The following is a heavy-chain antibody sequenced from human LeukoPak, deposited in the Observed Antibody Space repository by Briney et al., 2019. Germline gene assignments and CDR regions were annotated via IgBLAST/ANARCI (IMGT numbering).Heavy chain of an antibody. V-gene: IGHV3-7*01. CDR3: AKDGDGYHN. J-gene: IGHJ4*02. CDR2: IKEDGSAQ. Sequence: PGGSLRLSCVASGFTFSRDWMSWVRQAPGKGLEWVANIKEDGSAQYYADSVKSRFTISRDNTKNSLYLQMNSLTAEDTAMYYCAKDGDGYHNWGQGALVTVSS. CDR1: GFTFSRDW. D-gene: IGHD3-9*01.